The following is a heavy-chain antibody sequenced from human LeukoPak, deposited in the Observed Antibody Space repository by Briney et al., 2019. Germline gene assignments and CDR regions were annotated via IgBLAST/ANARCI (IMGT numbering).Heavy chain of an antibody. Sequence: GGSLRLSCAVSGFTFSDHYMDWVRQTPWKGREWIGRSRNKAKSHTIDYAASVKGRFTISRDDSKNSLYLQMNSLKTEDTAVYYCTRSYSGSNSYDYFDYWGQGTLVTVSS. J-gene: IGHJ4*02. V-gene: IGHV3-72*01. CDR3: TRSYSGSNSYDYFDY. CDR1: GFTFSDHY. D-gene: IGHD3-10*01. CDR2: SRNKAKSHTI.